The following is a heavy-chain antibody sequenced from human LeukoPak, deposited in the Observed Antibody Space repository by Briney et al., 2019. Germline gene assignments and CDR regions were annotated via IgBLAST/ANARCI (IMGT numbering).Heavy chain of an antibody. CDR3: VRERDWDVSGMDV. CDR1: GGSISSYH. V-gene: IGHV4-4*07. J-gene: IGHJ6*02. Sequence: KPSETLSLTCTVSGGSISSYHWSWIRQSAGKGLEWIGRIYPSGSTNYNPSLESRVTMSIDTSRNQFSLKLNSVTAADTAVYYCVRERDWDVSGMDVWGRGTTVTVSS. D-gene: IGHD2-21*02. CDR2: IYPSGST.